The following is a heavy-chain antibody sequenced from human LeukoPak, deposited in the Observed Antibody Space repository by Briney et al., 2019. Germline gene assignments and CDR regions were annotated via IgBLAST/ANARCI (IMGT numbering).Heavy chain of an antibody. CDR3: ARGTSDGSGSHAFDY. Sequence: SETLSLTCAVSGGSFSGYYWSWIRQPPGKGLEWIGEINHSGSTNYNPSLKSRVTISVDTSKNQFSLKLSSVTAADTAVYYCARGTSDGSGSHAFDYWGQGTLVTVSS. CDR1: GGSFSGYY. V-gene: IGHV4-34*01. D-gene: IGHD3-10*01. CDR2: INHSGST. J-gene: IGHJ4*02.